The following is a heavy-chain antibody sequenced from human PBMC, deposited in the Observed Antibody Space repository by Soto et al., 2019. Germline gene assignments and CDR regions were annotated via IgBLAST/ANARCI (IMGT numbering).Heavy chain of an antibody. CDR1: GFTFSSYS. D-gene: IGHD3-3*01. CDR2: ISSSSSTI. Sequence: GGSLRLSCAASGFTFSSYSMNCVRQAPGKGLEWVSYISSSSSTIYYADSVKGRFTISRDNAKNSLYLQMNSLRDEDTAVYYCGCLNEVWSGYSDYWGQGTLVTVSS. V-gene: IGHV3-48*02. J-gene: IGHJ4*02. CDR3: GCLNEVWSGYSDY.